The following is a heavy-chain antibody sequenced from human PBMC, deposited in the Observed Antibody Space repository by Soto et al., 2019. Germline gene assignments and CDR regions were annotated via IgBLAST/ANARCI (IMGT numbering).Heavy chain of an antibody. D-gene: IGHD1-26*01. CDR1: GGSFSGYY. CDR3: GRLRWELPWVFDY. V-gene: IGHV4-34*01. Sequence: SETLSLTCAVYGGSFSGYYWSWIRQPPVKGLEWIGEINHSGGTNYNPSLKSRGTISVDTSKKQFSLKQSSVNAAEKAGVYCGRLRWELPWVFDYWGPGTLVTVSS. CDR2: INHSGGT. J-gene: IGHJ4*02.